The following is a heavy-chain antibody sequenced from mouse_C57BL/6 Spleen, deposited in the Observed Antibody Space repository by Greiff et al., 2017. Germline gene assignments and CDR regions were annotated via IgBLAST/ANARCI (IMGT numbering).Heavy chain of an antibody. V-gene: IGHV1-69*01. CDR2: IDPSDSYT. D-gene: IGHD2-4*01. Sequence: QVQLQQPGAELVMPGASVKLSCKASGYTFTSYWMHWVKQRPGQGLEWIGEIDPSDSYTNYNQKFKGKSTLAVDKSSSTAYMQLSSLTSEDSAVXYCARGRSYYDPFAYGGKGTLVTVSA. CDR1: GYTFTSYW. J-gene: IGHJ3*01. CDR3: ARGRSYYDPFAY.